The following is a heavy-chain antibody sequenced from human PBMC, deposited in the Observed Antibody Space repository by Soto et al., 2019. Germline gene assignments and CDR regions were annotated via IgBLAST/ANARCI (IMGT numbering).Heavy chain of an antibody. CDR2: IYSGGST. CDR1: GFTVSSNY. J-gene: IGHJ6*02. Sequence: EVQLVETGGGLIQPGGSLRLSCAASGFTVSSNYMSWVRQAPGKGLEWVSVIYSGGSTYYADSVKGRFTISRDNSKNTLHLQMNSLRAEDTAVYYCATSSYGSGSYFPYYYYGMDVWGQGTTVTVSS. V-gene: IGHV3-53*02. D-gene: IGHD3-10*01. CDR3: ATSSYGSGSYFPYYYYGMDV.